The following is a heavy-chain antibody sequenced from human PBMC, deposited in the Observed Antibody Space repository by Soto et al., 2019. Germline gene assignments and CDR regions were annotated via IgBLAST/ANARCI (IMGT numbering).Heavy chain of an antibody. CDR3: VGWLHLGTRPGLDY. D-gene: IGHD5-12*01. Sequence: PGGSLRLSCAASGFTFSSYSMNWVRQAPGKGLEWVSYISSSSSTIYYADSVKGRFTISRDNAKNSLYLQMNSLRDEDTAVYYCVGWLHLGTRPGLDYWGQGTLVTVSS. CDR1: GFTFSSYS. CDR2: ISSSSSTI. J-gene: IGHJ4*02. V-gene: IGHV3-48*02.